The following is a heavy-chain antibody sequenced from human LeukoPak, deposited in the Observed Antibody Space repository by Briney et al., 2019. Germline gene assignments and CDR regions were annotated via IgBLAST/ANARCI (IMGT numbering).Heavy chain of an antibody. Sequence: PSETLSLTCTVSGGSISSGDYYWSWIRQPPGKGLEWIGYIYYSGSTYYNPSLKSRVTISVDTSKNQFSLKLSSVTAADTAVHYCAREPLVVVPAAAVYYYGMDVWGKGTTVTVSS. CDR1: GGSISSGDYY. J-gene: IGHJ6*04. CDR2: IYYSGST. CDR3: AREPLVVVPAAAVYYYGMDV. D-gene: IGHD2-2*01. V-gene: IGHV4-30-4*01.